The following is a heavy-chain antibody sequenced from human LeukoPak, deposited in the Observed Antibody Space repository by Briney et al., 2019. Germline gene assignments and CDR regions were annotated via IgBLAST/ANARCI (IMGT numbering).Heavy chain of an antibody. CDR1: GFTFSDYY. CDR3: AKILSPYYYDSSGAFDY. V-gene: IGHV3-23*01. Sequence: GGSLRLSCAASGFTFSDYYMSWIRQAPGKGLEWVSAISGSGGSTYYADSVKGRFTISRDNSKNTLYLQMNSLRAEDTAVYYCAKILSPYYYDSSGAFDYWGQGTLVTVSS. J-gene: IGHJ4*02. CDR2: ISGSGGST. D-gene: IGHD3-22*01.